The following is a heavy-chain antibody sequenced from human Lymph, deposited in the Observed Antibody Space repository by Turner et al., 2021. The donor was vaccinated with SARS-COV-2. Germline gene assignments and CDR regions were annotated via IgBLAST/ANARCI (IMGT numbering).Heavy chain of an antibody. CDR3: ARYGSGGYFYYGLDV. Sequence: QVQLVEAGGGVVQPGRSLRLSFAASGLTFSTYAIHWVRQAAGKGLEWVAVISYDGSNKYYADSVKGRFTISRDNSKNTLYLQMNSLRAEDTAVYYCARYGSGGYFYYGLDVWGQGTTVTVS. CDR2: ISYDGSNK. CDR1: GLTFSTYA. V-gene: IGHV3-30*04. J-gene: IGHJ6*02. D-gene: IGHD3-10*01.